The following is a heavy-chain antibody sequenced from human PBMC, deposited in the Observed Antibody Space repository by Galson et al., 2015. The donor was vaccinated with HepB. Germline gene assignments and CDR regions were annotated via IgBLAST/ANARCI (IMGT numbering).Heavy chain of an antibody. D-gene: IGHD4-23*01. V-gene: IGHV1-2*02. CDR2: INPNSGGT. J-gene: IGHJ4*02. CDR3: ARVIRNDYGGKAHEKKFDY. Sequence: SVKVSCKASGYTFTGYYMHWVRQAPGQGLEWMGWINPNSGGTNYAQKFQGRVTMTRDTSISTAYMELCRLRSDDTAVYYCARVIRNDYGGKAHEKKFDYWGQGTLVTVSS. CDR1: GYTFTGYY.